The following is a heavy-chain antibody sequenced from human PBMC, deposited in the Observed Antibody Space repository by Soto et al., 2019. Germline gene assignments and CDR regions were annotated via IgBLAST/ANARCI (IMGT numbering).Heavy chain of an antibody. CDR2: ITTGSGSI. D-gene: IGHD2-2*01. V-gene: IGHV3-48*04. CDR3: VRAECASCYGFRH. CDR1: GFTFNSYN. J-gene: IGHJ1*01. Sequence: GGSLRLSCAASGFTFNSYNMNWVRQAPGRGLEWISHITTGSGSIYYADSVKGRFTVSRDNAKSSLYLQMNSLRAEDTAIYYCVRAECASCYGFRHWGQGTLVTVSS.